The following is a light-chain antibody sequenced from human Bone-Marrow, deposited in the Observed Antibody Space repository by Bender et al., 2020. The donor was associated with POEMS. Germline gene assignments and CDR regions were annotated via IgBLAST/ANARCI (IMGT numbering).Light chain of an antibody. J-gene: IGLJ2*01. V-gene: IGLV2-11*01. CDR1: TSDVGGYYF. CDR3: NSFTSSSTVI. Sequence: QFALTQPRSVSGSPGQSVTISCTGSTSDVGGYYFVSWYQQHQGKVPKVMIFDVTKRPSGFPDRFSGSKSGNTASLTISGLQAEDEADYCCNSFTSSSTVIFGGGTKLTV. CDR2: DVT.